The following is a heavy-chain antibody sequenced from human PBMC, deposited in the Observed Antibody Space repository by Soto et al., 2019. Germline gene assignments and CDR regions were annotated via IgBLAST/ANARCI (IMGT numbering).Heavy chain of an antibody. CDR2: VDTATE. CDR3: AGEDFSTAYGCFDY. J-gene: IGHJ4*02. Sequence: QVQLVESGGGVVQPGRSLRLSCVASGFSFSTHGMHWVRQAPGKGLEWVAVVDTATEYYTGSVKGRFTIARDNSKNTLYLQMNSLRVEDTAVYYCAGEDFSTAYGCFDYWGQGTLVTVSS. V-gene: IGHV3-33*01. CDR1: GFSFSTHG. D-gene: IGHD3-9*01.